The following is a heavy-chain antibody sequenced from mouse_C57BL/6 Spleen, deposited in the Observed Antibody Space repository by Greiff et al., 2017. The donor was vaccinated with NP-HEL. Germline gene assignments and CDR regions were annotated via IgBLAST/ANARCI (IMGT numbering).Heavy chain of an antibody. CDR2: IWSGGST. D-gene: IGHD1-1*01. Sequence: QVQLQQSGPGLVQPSQSLSITCTVSGFSLTSYGVHWVRQSPGKGLEWLGVIWSGGSTDYNAAFISRLSISKDNSKSQVFFKMNSLQADDTAIYYCAREEDYYGSSYCFDYWGQGTTLTVSS. CDR1: GFSLTSYG. J-gene: IGHJ2*01. V-gene: IGHV2-2*01. CDR3: AREEDYYGSSYCFDY.